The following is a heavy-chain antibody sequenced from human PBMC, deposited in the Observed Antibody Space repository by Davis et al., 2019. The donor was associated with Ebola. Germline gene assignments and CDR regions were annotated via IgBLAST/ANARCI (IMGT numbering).Heavy chain of an antibody. CDR2: ISYDGSNK. J-gene: IGHJ5*02. V-gene: IGHV3-30*19. CDR3: ASRSPAPFDP. CDR1: GYTFSNYG. Sequence: GESLKISCAASGYTFSNYGMHWVRQAPGKGLEWVAVISYDGSNKYYADSVKGRFTISRDNSKNTLYLQMNSLRAEDTAVYYCASRSPAPFDPWGQGTLVTVSS. D-gene: IGHD6-25*01.